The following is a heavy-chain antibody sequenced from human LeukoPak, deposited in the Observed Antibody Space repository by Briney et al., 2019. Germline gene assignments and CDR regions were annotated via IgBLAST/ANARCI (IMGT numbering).Heavy chain of an antibody. Sequence: GGSLRLSCAASGFTFSSYSMNWVRQAPGKGLEWVSSISSSSSYIYYADSVKGRFTISRDNAKNSLYLQMNSLRAEDKAVYYCARGQHPTYYYDSSGYYPDAFDIWGQGTMVTVSS. CDR2: ISSSSSYI. D-gene: IGHD3-22*01. V-gene: IGHV3-21*01. J-gene: IGHJ3*02. CDR1: GFTFSSYS. CDR3: ARGQHPTYYYDSSGYYPDAFDI.